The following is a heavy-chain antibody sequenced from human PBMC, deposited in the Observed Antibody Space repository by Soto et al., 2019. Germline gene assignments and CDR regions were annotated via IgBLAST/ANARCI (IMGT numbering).Heavy chain of an antibody. CDR2: IIPIFGTA. J-gene: IGHJ6*02. CDR3: ARWGIAARPLMVRYYGMDV. Sequence: SVKVSCKASGGTFSSYAISWVRQAPGQGLEWMGGIIPIFGTANYAQKFQGRVTITADESTSTAYMELSSLRSEDTAVYYCARWGIAARPLMVRYYGMDVWGQGTTVTVSS. V-gene: IGHV1-69*13. CDR1: GGTFSSYA. D-gene: IGHD6-6*01.